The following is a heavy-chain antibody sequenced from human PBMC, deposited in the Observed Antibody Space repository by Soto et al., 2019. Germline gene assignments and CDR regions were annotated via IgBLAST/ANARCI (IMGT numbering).Heavy chain of an antibody. J-gene: IGHJ2*01. D-gene: IGHD6-19*01. V-gene: IGHV1-69*12. CDR2: IIPIFGTA. CDR3: ARGENSGWAVWYFDL. CDR1: GGTFSSYA. Sequence: QVQLVQSGAEVKKPGSSVKVSCKASGGTFSSYAISWVRQAPGQGLEWMGGIIPIFGTANYAQKFQGRVTIXXDXSXXTAYMELSSLRSEDTAVYYCARGENSGWAVWYFDLWGRGTLVTVSS.